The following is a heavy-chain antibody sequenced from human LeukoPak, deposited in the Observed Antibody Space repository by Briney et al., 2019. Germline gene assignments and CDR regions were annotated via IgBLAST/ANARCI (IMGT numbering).Heavy chain of an antibody. V-gene: IGHV3-74*01. D-gene: IGHD3-3*01. CDR2: ITNDGSST. CDR1: GLTFSSHW. J-gene: IGHJ4*02. CDR3: ARVYDFWSGYYHDY. Sequence: PGGSLRLSCAASGLTFSSHWMHWVRQAPGKELAWVSRITNDGSSTTYADSVKGRFTISRDNAKNMLYLQVNSLRAEDTAVYYCARVYDFWSGYYHDYWGQGTLVTVSS.